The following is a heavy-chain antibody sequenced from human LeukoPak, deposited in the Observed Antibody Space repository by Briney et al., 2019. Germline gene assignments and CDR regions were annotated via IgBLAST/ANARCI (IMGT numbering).Heavy chain of an antibody. D-gene: IGHD1-7*01. J-gene: IGHJ1*01. CDR1: GYTFTSYD. Sequence: GASVKVSCKASGYTFTSYDINWVRQATGQGLEWMGWMNPNSGNTGYAQKFQGRVTMTRDTSISTAYMELSRLRSDDTAVYYCARARRYNWNYGYFQHWGQGTLVTVSS. CDR2: MNPNSGNT. CDR3: ARARRYNWNYGYFQH. V-gene: IGHV1-8*01.